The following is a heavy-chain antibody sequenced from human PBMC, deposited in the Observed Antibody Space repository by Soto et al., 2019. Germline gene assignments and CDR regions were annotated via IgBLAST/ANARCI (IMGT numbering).Heavy chain of an antibody. CDR3: AKDVEEFCYGL. CDR2: IDPADSYA. J-gene: IGHJ6*01. CDR1: GYHVVTLW. D-gene: IGHD2-15*01. V-gene: IGHV5-10-1*01. Sequence: PGSCLQLSYVVSGYHVVTLWLTLVRQMPWKGLEWMGRIDPADSYAGYSPSFEGHVTMSVDRSINTAYLQWSSLKASDSAIYYWAKDVEEFCYGL.